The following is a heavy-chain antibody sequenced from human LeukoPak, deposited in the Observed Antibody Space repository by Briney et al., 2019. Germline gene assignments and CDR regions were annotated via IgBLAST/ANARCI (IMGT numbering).Heavy chain of an antibody. V-gene: IGHV3-30*18. J-gene: IGHJ4*02. Sequence: PGGSLRLSCAASGFTFGSYGMHGVRQAPGTGLEWVAVISYDGSNKYYADSVKGRFTISRDNSKNTLYLQMNSLRAEDTAVYYCAKDLGDYWGQGTLVTVSS. CDR1: GFTFGSYG. CDR3: AKDLGDY. CDR2: ISYDGSNK.